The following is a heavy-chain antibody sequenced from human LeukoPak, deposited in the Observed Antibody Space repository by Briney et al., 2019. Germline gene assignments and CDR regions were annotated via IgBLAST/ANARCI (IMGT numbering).Heavy chain of an antibody. D-gene: IGHD1-1*01. J-gene: IGHJ4*02. CDR2: ISSRTSDT. CDR3: TRVGSSGSVDY. V-gene: IGHV3-11*06. CDR1: GFIFSDYY. Sequence: SGGSLRLSCAASGFIFSDYYMSWIRQAPGKGLEWVSYISSRTSDTNYVDSVKGRFTISRDNAKNSLYLQMNSLRAEDTAVYYCTRVGSSGSVDYWGQGTLVTVSS.